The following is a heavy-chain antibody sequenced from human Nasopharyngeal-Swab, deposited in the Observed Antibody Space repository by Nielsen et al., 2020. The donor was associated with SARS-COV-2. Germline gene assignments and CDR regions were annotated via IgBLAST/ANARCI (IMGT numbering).Heavy chain of an antibody. Sequence: SETLSLTCAVYGESFSGHHWSWVRQPPGKGLEWIGEVNYGGVTNYNPSLKSRVIISVDTSKNPFSLKLKSVTAADTAVYFCARGGEGVEPAPILGLGPYYFYFYMDVWGKGTTVTVSS. CDR1: GESFSGHH. CDR2: VNYGGVT. D-gene: IGHD2-2*01. CDR3: ARGGEGVEPAPILGLGPYYFYFYMDV. J-gene: IGHJ6*03. V-gene: IGHV4-34*01.